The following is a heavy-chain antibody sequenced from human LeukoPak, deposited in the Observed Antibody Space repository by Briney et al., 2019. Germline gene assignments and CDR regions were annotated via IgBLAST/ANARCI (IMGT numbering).Heavy chain of an antibody. CDR2: ISGSGGST. D-gene: IGHD3-22*01. J-gene: IGHJ4*02. CDR1: GFTFSSYE. Sequence: GGSLRLSCAASGFTFSSYEMNWVRQAPGKGLEWVSAISGSGGSTYYADSVKGRFTISRDNSKNTLYLQMNSLRAEDTAVYYCAKGRTAFRAYYYDSSDYWGQGTLVTVSS. CDR3: AKGRTAFRAYYYDSSDY. V-gene: IGHV3-23*01.